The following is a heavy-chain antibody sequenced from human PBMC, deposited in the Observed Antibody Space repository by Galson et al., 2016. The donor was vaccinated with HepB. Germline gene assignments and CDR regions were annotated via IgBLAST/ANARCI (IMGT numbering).Heavy chain of an antibody. CDR2: IYTTGIN. V-gene: IGHV4-61*02. CDR3: ARALSGYGYNWFDS. J-gene: IGHJ5*01. CDR1: GDAITRGSYY. D-gene: IGHD5-12*01. Sequence: TLSLTCSVSGDAITRGSYYWSWLRQPAGKGLEWIGRIYTTGINNYNASLKRRVTISSDTSKNQFSLNLRSVSAADTAVYYCARALSGYGYNWFDSWGLGILVTVSS.